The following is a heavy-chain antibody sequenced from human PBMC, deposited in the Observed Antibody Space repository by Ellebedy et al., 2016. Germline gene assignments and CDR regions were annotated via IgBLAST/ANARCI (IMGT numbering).Heavy chain of an antibody. J-gene: IGHJ1*01. Sequence: SETLSLTXTVSGGSISSYFWSWIRQPPGKGLEWIGYIYYSGSTNYNPSLKSRVTISVDTSKNQFSLKLSSVTAADTAVYYCAREGMGRGRIAVERYFQHWGQGTLVTVSS. CDR2: IYYSGST. D-gene: IGHD6-19*01. CDR1: GGSISSYF. CDR3: AREGMGRGRIAVERYFQH. V-gene: IGHV4-59*12.